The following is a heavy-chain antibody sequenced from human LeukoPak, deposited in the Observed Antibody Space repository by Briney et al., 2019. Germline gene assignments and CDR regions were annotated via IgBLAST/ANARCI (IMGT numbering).Heavy chain of an antibody. CDR3: ARGAYGSDRTNWFDP. Sequence: PSQTLSLTCTVSGGSISSGIYYWSWIRQPAGKGLEWIGRINTSGSTNYNPSLKSRVTISVDTSKNQFSLKLSSVTAADTAVYYCARGAYGSDRTNWFDPWGQGTLVTVSS. CDR2: INTSGST. V-gene: IGHV4-61*02. J-gene: IGHJ5*02. D-gene: IGHD3-10*01. CDR1: GGSISSGIYY.